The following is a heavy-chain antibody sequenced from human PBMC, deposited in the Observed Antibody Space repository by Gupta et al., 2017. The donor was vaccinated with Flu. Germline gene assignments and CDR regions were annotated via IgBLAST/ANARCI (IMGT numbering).Heavy chain of an antibody. J-gene: IGHJ4*02. CDR2: ISGSGGST. Sequence: VRQAPGKGLELVSAISGSGGSTYYADSVKGRFTISRDNSKNTLYLQMNSLRAEDTAVYYCAKGRLCYTYYFDYWGQGTLVTVSS. D-gene: IGHD3-16*02. CDR3: AKGRLCYTYYFDY. V-gene: IGHV3-23*01.